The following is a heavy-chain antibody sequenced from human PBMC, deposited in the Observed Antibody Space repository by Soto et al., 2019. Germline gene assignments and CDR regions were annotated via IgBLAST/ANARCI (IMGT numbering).Heavy chain of an antibody. CDR2: IYYSGST. Sequence: QLQLQESGPGLVKPSETLSLTCTVSGGSISSSSYYWGWIRQPPGKGLEWIGSIYYSGSTYYNPSLKSRVTISVDTSKNQFSLKLSSVTAADTAVYYCARRGYSRGWGSWQSYWFDPWGQGTLVTVSS. V-gene: IGHV4-39*01. D-gene: IGHD6-19*01. J-gene: IGHJ5*02. CDR1: GGSISSSSYY. CDR3: ARRGYSRGWGSWQSYWFDP.